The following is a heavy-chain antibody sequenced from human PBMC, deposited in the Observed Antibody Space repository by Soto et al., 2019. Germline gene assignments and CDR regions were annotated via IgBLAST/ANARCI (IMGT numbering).Heavy chain of an antibody. CDR1: GGSISSYY. V-gene: IGHV4-59*08. CDR2: IYYTGTT. D-gene: IGHD6-19*01. Sequence: SETLSLTCTVSGGSISSYYWSWIRQPPGKGLEWIGYIYYTGTTNYNPSLKSRVTISVDTSKNQFSLKLNSMTAADTAVYYCARLGGWYGVWNWYFDVWGRGTLVTVSS. CDR3: ARLGGWYGVWNWYFDV. J-gene: IGHJ2*01.